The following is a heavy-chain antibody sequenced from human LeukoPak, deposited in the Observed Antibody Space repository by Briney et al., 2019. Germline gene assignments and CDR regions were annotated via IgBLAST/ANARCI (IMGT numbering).Heavy chain of an antibody. CDR3: ARTPGYCSSTSCSMGVYFDY. Sequence: GRSLRLSCAASGFTFSSYAMHWVRQAPGKGLEGVAVISYDGSNKFYADSVKGRFTISRDNSKNTLSLQMNSLRAEDTAVYYCARTPGYCSSTSCSMGVYFDYWGQGTLVTVSS. CDR2: ISYDGSNK. CDR1: GFTFSSYA. D-gene: IGHD2-2*01. V-gene: IGHV3-30-3*01. J-gene: IGHJ4*02.